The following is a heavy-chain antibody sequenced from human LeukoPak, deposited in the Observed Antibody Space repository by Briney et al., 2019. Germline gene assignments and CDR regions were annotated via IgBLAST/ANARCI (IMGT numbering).Heavy chain of an antibody. V-gene: IGHV4-39*01. J-gene: IGHJ6*02. D-gene: IGHD2-15*01. Sequence: SETLSLTCTVSGGSISSSSYYWGCIRQPPGKGLDWIGSMYYNGSAYYNPSLKSRVTISVDTSKNQFSLRLSSVTAADTAVYYCVAMVDYYYYVMDVWGQGTTVTVSS. CDR3: VAMVDYYYYVMDV. CDR2: MYYNGSA. CDR1: GGSISSSSYY.